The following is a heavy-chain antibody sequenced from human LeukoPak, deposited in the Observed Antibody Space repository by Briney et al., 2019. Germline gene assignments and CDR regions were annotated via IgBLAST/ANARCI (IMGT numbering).Heavy chain of an antibody. D-gene: IGHD3-10*01. CDR3: ARRAGGSGSYYMTPLFDY. CDR1: GYSFTSYW. V-gene: IGHV5-51*01. J-gene: IGHJ4*02. Sequence: GESLQISCKGSGYSFTSYWIGWVRQMPGKGLEWMGIIYPGDSDTRYSPSFQGQVTISADKSISTAYLQWSSLKASDTAMYYCARRAGGSGSYYMTPLFDYWGQGTLVTVSS. CDR2: IYPGDSDT.